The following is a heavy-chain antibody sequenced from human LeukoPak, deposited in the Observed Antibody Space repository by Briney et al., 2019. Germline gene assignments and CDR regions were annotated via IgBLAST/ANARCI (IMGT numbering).Heavy chain of an antibody. CDR2: ISGIGGST. V-gene: IGHV3-23*01. J-gene: IGHJ4*02. CDR3: AKDRPLRFLEWLSYYFDY. CDR1: GFTFSSYA. Sequence: GGSLRLSCTASGFTFSSYAMSWVRQALGKGLEWVSAISGIGGSTYYADSVKGRFTISRDNSKNTLYLHVNSLSAEDTAVYYCAKDRPLRFLEWLSYYFDYWGQGTLVTVSS. D-gene: IGHD3-3*01.